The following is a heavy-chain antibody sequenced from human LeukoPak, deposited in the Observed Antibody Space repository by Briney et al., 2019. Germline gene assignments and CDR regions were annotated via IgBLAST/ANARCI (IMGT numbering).Heavy chain of an antibody. CDR2: IYSGGTT. CDR3: ARDLLSGYDPQFDY. D-gene: IGHD5-12*01. Sequence: PGGSLRLSCAASGFTVSSNSMSWVRQAPGKGLEWVSVIYSGGTTYYADSVKGRFTISRDNSKNTPYLQMNSLRADDTAVYYCARDLLSGYDPQFDYWGQGTLVTVSS. J-gene: IGHJ4*02. CDR1: GFTVSSNS. V-gene: IGHV3-53*01.